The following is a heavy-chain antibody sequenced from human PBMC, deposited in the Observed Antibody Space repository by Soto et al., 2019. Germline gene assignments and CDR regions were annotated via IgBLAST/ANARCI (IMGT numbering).Heavy chain of an antibody. CDR3: ARDPLIGTTDYGLDV. CDR1: GFTFSTYW. CDR2: INNDGSNT. Sequence: EVQLVESGGGLVQPGGSLRLSCAASGFTFSTYWMHWVRQPPGKGLVWVSRINNDGSNTDYADSVKGRFTISRDNAQSNMYRQKDSLRAEDTGVYYCARDPLIGTTDYGLDVWGQGTTVSVSS. D-gene: IGHD1-7*01. J-gene: IGHJ6*02. V-gene: IGHV3-74*01.